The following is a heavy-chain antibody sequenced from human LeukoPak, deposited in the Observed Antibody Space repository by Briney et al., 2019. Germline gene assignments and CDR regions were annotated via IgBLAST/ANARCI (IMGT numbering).Heavy chain of an antibody. CDR2: IIPILGIA. D-gene: IGHD5-24*01. V-gene: IGHV1-69*04. Sequence: VASVKVSCKASGYTFTSYGISWVRQAPGQGLEWMGRIIPILGIANYAQKFQGRVTITADKSTSTAYMELSSLRSEDTAVYYCARDQEEGRDGYNFDYWGQGTLVTVSS. CDR1: GYTFTSYG. CDR3: ARDQEEGRDGYNFDY. J-gene: IGHJ4*02.